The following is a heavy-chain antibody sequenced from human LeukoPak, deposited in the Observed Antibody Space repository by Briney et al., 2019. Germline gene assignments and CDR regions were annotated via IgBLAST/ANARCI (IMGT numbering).Heavy chain of an antibody. Sequence: GGSLRLSCVASGLNLDDSAMHWVRQAPGKGLEWVSLISADGGSTFSADSVKGRFSISRDNSKNSLYLQMNSLRSEDTAMYYCAKESGKFDYWGQGTLVAVSS. V-gene: IGHV3-43*02. J-gene: IGHJ4*02. CDR1: GLNLDDSA. CDR3: AKESGKFDY. CDR2: ISADGGST.